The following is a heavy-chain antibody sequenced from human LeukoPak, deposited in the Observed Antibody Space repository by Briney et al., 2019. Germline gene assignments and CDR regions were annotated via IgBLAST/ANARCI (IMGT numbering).Heavy chain of an antibody. J-gene: IGHJ4*02. V-gene: IGHV1-2*02. D-gene: IGHD3-10*01. Sequence: ASVKVSCKASEYTFTGSYMHWVRQAPGQGLEWMGWISPKTGGINYSQKFQGRVTITSDTSISTAYMELSSLRADDTAVYYCASGMNYYGSGSYVDYWGQGTLVTVSS. CDR2: ISPKTGGI. CDR3: ASGMNYYGSGSYVDY. CDR1: EYTFTGSY.